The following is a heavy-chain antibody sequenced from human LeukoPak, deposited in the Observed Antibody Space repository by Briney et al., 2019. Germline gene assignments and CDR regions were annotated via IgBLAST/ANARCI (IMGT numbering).Heavy chain of an antibody. CDR1: GLTLSNFW. CDR2: ISWDGGST. Sequence: GGSLRLSCAASGLTLSNFWMNWVRQVPGKGLEWVSLISWDGGSTYYADSVKGRFTISRDNSKNSLYLQMNSLRAEDTALYYCAKDGGGYGDYDLDYWGQGTLVTVSS. CDR3: AKDGGGYGDYDLDY. J-gene: IGHJ4*02. V-gene: IGHV3-43D*03. D-gene: IGHD4-17*01.